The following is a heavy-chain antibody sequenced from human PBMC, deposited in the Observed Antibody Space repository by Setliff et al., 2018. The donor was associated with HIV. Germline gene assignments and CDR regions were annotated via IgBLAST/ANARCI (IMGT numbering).Heavy chain of an antibody. CDR1: GFTFSSYG. V-gene: IGHV3-30*02. D-gene: IGHD3-16*02. CDR2: IRYDGSNK. CDR3: AKDLQANYDYVWGELSSYGMDV. Sequence: PGESLKISCAASGFTFSSYGMHWVRQAPGKGLEWVAFIRYDGSNKYYADSVKGRFTISRDNPKNTLYLQMNSLRAEDTAVYYCAKDLQANYDYVWGELSSYGMDVWGQGTTVTVSS. J-gene: IGHJ6*02.